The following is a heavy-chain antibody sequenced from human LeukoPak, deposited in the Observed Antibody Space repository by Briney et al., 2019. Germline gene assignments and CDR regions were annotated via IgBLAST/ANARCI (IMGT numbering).Heavy chain of an antibody. CDR1: GGTFSSYD. Sequence: SVKLSCKASGGTFSSYDISWVRQAPGQGLEWMGGIMPISGTANYAQKFQGRVTITADKPTNTAYMELSSLRSEDTAVYYCASGRTDIVVVPDTLRNYYFDYWGQGTLVTVSS. CDR3: ASGRTDIVVVPDTLRNYYFDY. D-gene: IGHD2-2*01. V-gene: IGHV1-69*06. CDR2: IMPISGTA. J-gene: IGHJ4*02.